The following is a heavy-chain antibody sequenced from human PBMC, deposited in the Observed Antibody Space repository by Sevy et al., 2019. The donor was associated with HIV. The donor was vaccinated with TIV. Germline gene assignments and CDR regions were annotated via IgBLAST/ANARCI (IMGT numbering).Heavy chain of an antibody. V-gene: IGHV5-51*01. J-gene: IGHJ4*02. CDR2: IYPDDSDT. CDR3: ARRSYDTNGYPQYFFDS. CDR1: GYRFTSYW. Sequence: GESLKISCKASGYRFTSYWIGWVRQMPGKGLQWMGIIYPDDSDTRYSQSFQGQVMISADKSINTAYLQWSSLKASDTAMYFCARRSYDTNGYPQYFFDSWGQGTLVTVSS. D-gene: IGHD3-22*01.